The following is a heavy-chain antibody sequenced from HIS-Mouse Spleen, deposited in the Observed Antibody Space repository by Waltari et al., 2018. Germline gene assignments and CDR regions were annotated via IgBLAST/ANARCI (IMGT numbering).Heavy chain of an antibody. CDR2: IYYRGST. J-gene: IGHJ2*01. D-gene: IGHD6-13*01. Sequence: QLQLQESGPGLVKPSETLSLTCTVSGGSISSSSYYWGWIRQPPGKGLEWIGSIYYRGSTYYNPSLKSRVTISVATSKNQFSLKLSSVTAADTAVYYCAREIPYSSSWYDWYFDLWGRGTLVTVSS. CDR1: GGSISSSSYY. CDR3: AREIPYSSSWYDWYFDL. V-gene: IGHV4-39*07.